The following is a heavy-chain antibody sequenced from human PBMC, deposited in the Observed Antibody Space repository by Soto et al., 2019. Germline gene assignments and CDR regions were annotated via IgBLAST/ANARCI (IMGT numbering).Heavy chain of an antibody. CDR1: GYSFTSYD. CDR2: MNPNSGNT. Sequence: GXSVKVPYNAVGYSFTSYDINWVRRATGQGLEWMGWMNPNSGNTGYAQKFQGRVTMTRNTSISTAYMELSSLRSEDTAVYYCARRRGTYYDFWSGSIGRYGMDVWGQGTTVTVSS. V-gene: IGHV1-8*01. CDR3: ARRRGTYYDFWSGSIGRYGMDV. D-gene: IGHD3-3*01. J-gene: IGHJ6*02.